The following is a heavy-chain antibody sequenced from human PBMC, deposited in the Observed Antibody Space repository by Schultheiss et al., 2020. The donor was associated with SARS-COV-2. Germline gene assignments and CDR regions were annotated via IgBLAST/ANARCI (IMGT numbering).Heavy chain of an antibody. CDR1: GGSISSYY. CDR2: IYTSGST. V-gene: IGHV4-4*07. D-gene: IGHD3-22*01. J-gene: IGHJ5*02. CDR3: AREIDAIDSSGHWFDP. Sequence: SETLSLTCTVSGGSISSYYWSWIRQPAGKGLEWIGRIYTSGSTNYNPSLKSRVTISVDTSKNQFSLKLSSVTAADTAVYYCAREIDAIDSSGHWFDPWGQGTLVTVSS.